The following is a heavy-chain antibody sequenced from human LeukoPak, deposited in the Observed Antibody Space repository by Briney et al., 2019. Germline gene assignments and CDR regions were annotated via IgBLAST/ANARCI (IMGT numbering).Heavy chain of an antibody. V-gene: IGHV3-23*01. J-gene: IGHJ4*02. D-gene: IGHD3-22*01. CDR1: GLTFSSYA. CDR2: ISGSGGST. CDR3: AKDVRWYYDSSGYPLDY. Sequence: GGSLRLSCAASGLTFSSYAMSWVRQAPGKGLEWVSAISGSGGSTYYADSVKGRFTISRDNSKNTLYLQMNSLRAEDTAVYYCAKDVRWYYDSSGYPLDYWGQGTLVTVSS.